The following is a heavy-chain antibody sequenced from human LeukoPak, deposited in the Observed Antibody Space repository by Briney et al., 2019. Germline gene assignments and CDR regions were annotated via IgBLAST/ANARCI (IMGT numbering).Heavy chain of an antibody. V-gene: IGHV3-74*01. D-gene: IGHD1-26*01. J-gene: IGHJ4*02. Sequence: GGSLRLSCAASGFSFRNYGMHWVRQVPGRGLEWVSRINGDESSTNYADSVKGRFTISRDNAKDTLYLHMNSLTAEDTAVYYCARGAKWAYYFDYWGQGTLVTVSS. CDR2: INGDESST. CDR1: GFSFRNYG. CDR3: ARGAKWAYYFDY.